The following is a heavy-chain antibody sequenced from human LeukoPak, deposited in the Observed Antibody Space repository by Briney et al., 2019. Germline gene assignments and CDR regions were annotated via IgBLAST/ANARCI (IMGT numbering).Heavy chain of an antibody. CDR3: AKAYSSGWYSFDY. Sequence: GGSLRLSCAASGFTFSSYAMSWVRQAPGKGLEWVSGISGSGGSTNYADSVKGRFTISRDNSKNTLYLQMNSLRADDTAVYYCAKAYSSGWYSFDYWGQGTLVTVSS. CDR1: GFTFSSYA. J-gene: IGHJ4*02. CDR2: ISGSGGST. V-gene: IGHV3-23*01. D-gene: IGHD6-19*01.